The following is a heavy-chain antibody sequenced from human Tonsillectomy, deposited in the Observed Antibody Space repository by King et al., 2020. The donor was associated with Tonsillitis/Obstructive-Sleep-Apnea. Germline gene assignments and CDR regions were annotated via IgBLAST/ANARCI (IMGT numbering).Heavy chain of an antibody. CDR2: IYWDDDK. CDR3: ARGSYDSDAFDI. J-gene: IGHJ3*02. Sequence: TLKESGPTLVKPPQTLTLTCTFSGFSLSTGGVGVGWIRQPPGKALDWLALIYWDDDKRYSPSLKRRLTITKDTSKNQVVLTMTNMDPVDTATYYCARGSYDSDAFDIWGQGTMVTVSS. CDR1: GFSLSTGGVG. V-gene: IGHV2-5*02. D-gene: IGHD3-10*01.